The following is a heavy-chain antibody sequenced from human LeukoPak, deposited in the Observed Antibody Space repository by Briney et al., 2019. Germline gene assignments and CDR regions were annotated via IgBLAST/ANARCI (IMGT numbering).Heavy chain of an antibody. V-gene: IGHV4-38-2*01. CDR1: GYSIGSGYY. J-gene: IGHJ4*02. Sequence: SETLSLTCAVSGYSIGSGYYWGWIRQPPGKGLEWIGTIYHNGNTYYNPSLKSRVTISVDTSKNQFSLKLSSVTAADTAVYYCARVRYNYGDSDYWGQGTLVTVSS. CDR3: ARVRYNYGDSDY. D-gene: IGHD5-18*01. CDR2: IYHNGNT.